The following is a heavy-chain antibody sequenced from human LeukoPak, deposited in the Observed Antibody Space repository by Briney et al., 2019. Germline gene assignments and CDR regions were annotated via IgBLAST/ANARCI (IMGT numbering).Heavy chain of an antibody. CDR1: GGPNSSSNDY. Sequence: AETESLLCTVSGGPNSSSNDYWGWIRQSPGKGLEWIGSIFYSGSTYYNPSLKSRVTISIDTSENQFSPKLSTVTAADTAVYYCATRPALGVAGALDLKDWGQGTLVTVSS. D-gene: IGHD6-19*01. J-gene: IGHJ4*02. CDR3: ATRPALGVAGALDLKD. CDR2: IFYSGST. V-gene: IGHV4-39*01.